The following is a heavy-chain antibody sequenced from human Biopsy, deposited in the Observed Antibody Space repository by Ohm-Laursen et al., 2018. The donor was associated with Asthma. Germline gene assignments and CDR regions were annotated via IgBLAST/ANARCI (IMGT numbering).Heavy chain of an antibody. J-gene: IGHJ4*02. CDR2: IYSGGTS. D-gene: IGHD3-22*01. Sequence: GSLRLSCTASGFAVSRDYMFWVRQAPGKGLEWVSVIYSGGTSHTADSVRGRFTISRDYSKNTLYLQMNSLRAEDTAVYYCARGDSSNWSHYYFDYWGQGTLVTVSS. CDR3: ARGDSSNWSHYYFDY. CDR1: GFAVSRDY. V-gene: IGHV3-53*01.